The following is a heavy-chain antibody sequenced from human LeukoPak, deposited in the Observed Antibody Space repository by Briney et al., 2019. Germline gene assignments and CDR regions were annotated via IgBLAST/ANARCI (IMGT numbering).Heavy chain of an antibody. Sequence: GGSLRLSCAASGFTFSSYAMHWVRQAPGKGLEWVSAISYGGGSTYYADSVKGRFTISRDNSKNTLYLQMNSLRAEDTAVYYCAKHVRGYSYGADFDYWGQGTLVTVSS. CDR2: ISYGGGST. CDR1: GFTFSSYA. J-gene: IGHJ4*02. CDR3: AKHVRGYSYGADFDY. D-gene: IGHD5-18*01. V-gene: IGHV3-23*01.